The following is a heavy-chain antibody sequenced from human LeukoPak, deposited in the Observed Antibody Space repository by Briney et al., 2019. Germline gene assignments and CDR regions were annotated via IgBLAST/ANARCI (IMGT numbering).Heavy chain of an antibody. CDR1: GGSFSGYY. Sequence: PSETLSLTCAVYGGSFSGYYWSWIRQPPGKGLEWIGEINHSGSTNYNPSLKSRVTISVDTSKNQFSLKLSSMTAADTAVYYCARVEGRKYAFDIWGQGTMVTVSS. J-gene: IGHJ3*02. CDR3: ARVEGRKYAFDI. V-gene: IGHV4-34*01. CDR2: INHSGST.